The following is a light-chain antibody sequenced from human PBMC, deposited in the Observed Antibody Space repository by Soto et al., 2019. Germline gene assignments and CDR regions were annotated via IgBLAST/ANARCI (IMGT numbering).Light chain of an antibody. CDR2: INSDGSY. V-gene: IGLV4-69*01. Sequence: QSVLTQSPSASASLGASVKLTCTLSSGHSSYAIAWHQQQPEKGPRYLMKINSDGSYSKGDGIPDRFSGSSFGAERYLTISSRQSEDEADYYCQTWGTGIRVFGGGTKLTVL. J-gene: IGLJ2*01. CDR3: QTWGTGIRV. CDR1: SGHSSYA.